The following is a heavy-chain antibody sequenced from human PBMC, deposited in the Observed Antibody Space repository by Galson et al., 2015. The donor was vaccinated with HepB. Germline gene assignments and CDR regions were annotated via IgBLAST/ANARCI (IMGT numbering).Heavy chain of an antibody. CDR3: ARHATIFDYYFDY. Sequence: SLRLSCAASGFTFSSYSMNWVRQAPGKGLEWVSHISSSSTIYYADSVKGRFTISRDNAKNSLYLQMNSLRDEDTAVYYCARHATIFDYYFDYWGQGTLVTVSS. J-gene: IGHJ4*02. V-gene: IGHV3-48*02. CDR2: ISSSSTI. CDR1: GFTFSSYS. D-gene: IGHD5-12*01.